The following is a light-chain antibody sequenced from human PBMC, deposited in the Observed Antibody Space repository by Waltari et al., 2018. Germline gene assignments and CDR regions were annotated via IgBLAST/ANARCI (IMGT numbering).Light chain of an antibody. CDR3: QQYNNWPRT. CDR2: WAS. J-gene: IGKJ1*01. CDR1: QSLLYNSNNKNY. Sequence: DIVMTQSPDSLAVSLGERATINCKSSQSLLYNSNNKNYLAWYQLKPGQPPRLLIYWASTRESGVPDRFSGSGSGTDFTLTISSLQSEDFAVYYCQQYNNWPRTFGQGTKVEIK. V-gene: IGKV4-1*01.